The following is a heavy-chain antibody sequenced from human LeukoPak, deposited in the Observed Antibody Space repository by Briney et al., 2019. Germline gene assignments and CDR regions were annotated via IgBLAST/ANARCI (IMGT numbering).Heavy chain of an antibody. J-gene: IGHJ5*02. CDR1: GGSISSYY. Sequence: SETLSLTCTVSGGSISSYYWSWIRQPPGKGLEWIGYIYYSGSTNYNPSLKSRVTISVDTSKNQFSLKLSSVTAADTAVYYCARHGVVEIPFDPWGQGTLVTVSS. CDR3: ARHGVVEIPFDP. V-gene: IGHV4-59*08. CDR2: IYYSGST. D-gene: IGHD2-15*01.